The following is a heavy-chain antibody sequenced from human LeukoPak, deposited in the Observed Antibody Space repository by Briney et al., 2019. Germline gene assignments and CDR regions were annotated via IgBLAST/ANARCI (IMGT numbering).Heavy chain of an antibody. J-gene: IGHJ4*02. V-gene: IGHV4-4*07. CDR2: IYTSWST. CDR3: ARGGIWPTSFDY. Sequence: SETLSLTFTVSGGSISSYYWSWIRQPAGKGLEWIGRIYTSWSTNYNPSLKSRVTMSVDTSKNQFSLNLSSVTAAHKAVYYCARGGIWPTSFDYWGQGTLVTVSS. D-gene: IGHD2/OR15-2a*01. CDR1: GGSISSYY.